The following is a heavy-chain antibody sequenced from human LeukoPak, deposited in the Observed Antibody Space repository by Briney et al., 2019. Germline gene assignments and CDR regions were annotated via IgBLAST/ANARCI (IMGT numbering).Heavy chain of an antibody. J-gene: IGHJ4*02. V-gene: IGHV4-30-4*01. CDR2: VYHSGST. Sequence: SQTLSLTCAVSGVSISSGDYYWSWIRQPPGKVLEWIGYVYHSGSTYYSPPLRNRVTLSVDTSKNQFSLKLSSVTAADTAVYYCARAHGSPSVRLFDSWGQGTLVTVSS. CDR3: ARAHGSPSVRLFDS. CDR1: GVSISSGDYY. D-gene: IGHD3-10*01.